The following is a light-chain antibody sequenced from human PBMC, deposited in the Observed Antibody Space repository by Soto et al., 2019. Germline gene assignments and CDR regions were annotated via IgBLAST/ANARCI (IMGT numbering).Light chain of an antibody. J-gene: IGKJ2*01. Sequence: EIVLTQSPATLSLSPGERATLSCRASQSVSNSALAWYLQKPGQAPRLLIYGASSRATGIPDRFSGGGSGTDFSLTLSRLEPEDFAVYFWQLYGSSPMYTFGQGTRLEI. CDR2: GAS. CDR1: QSVSNSA. V-gene: IGKV3-20*01. CDR3: QLYGSSPMYT.